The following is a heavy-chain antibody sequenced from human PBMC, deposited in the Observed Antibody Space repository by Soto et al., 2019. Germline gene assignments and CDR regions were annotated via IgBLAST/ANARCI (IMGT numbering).Heavy chain of an antibody. CDR1: GGSISSSSYY. V-gene: IGHV4-39*01. Sequence: SETLSLTCTVSGGSISSSSYYWGWIRQPPGKGLEWIGSIYYSGSTYYNPSLKSRVTISVDTSKNQFSLKLSSVTAADTAVYYCARQSYDYSNVDWFDPWGQGILVTVSS. D-gene: IGHD4-4*01. J-gene: IGHJ5*02. CDR2: IYYSGST. CDR3: ARQSYDYSNVDWFDP.